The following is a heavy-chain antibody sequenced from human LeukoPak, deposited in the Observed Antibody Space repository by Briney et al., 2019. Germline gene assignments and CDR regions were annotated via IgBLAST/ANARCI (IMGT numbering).Heavy chain of an antibody. J-gene: IGHJ4*02. D-gene: IGHD6-6*01. CDR2: VYPGDSET. Sequence: GESLKISCKGPGYSFTSYWIGWVRQMPGRGLEWMGIVYPGDSETRYSTSFQGQVTISADKSINTAYLHWSSLRASDTAIYYCATTSRHFDYWGQGTLLTVSS. CDR1: GYSFTSYW. CDR3: ATTSRHFDY. V-gene: IGHV5-51*01.